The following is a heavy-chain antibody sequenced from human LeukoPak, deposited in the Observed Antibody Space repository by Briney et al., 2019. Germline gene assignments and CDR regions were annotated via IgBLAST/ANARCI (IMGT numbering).Heavy chain of an antibody. CDR3: ARDPPIAVAGPRSGPELGYYYYYGMDV. CDR1: GFTFSSYG. CDR2: IWYDGSNK. J-gene: IGHJ6*02. V-gene: IGHV3-33*01. D-gene: IGHD6-19*01. Sequence: GGSLRLSCAASGFTFSSYGMHWVRQAPGKGLEWVAVIWYDGSNKYYADSVKGRFTISRDNSKNTLYLQMNSLRAEDTAVYCCARDPPIAVAGPRSGPELGYYYYYGMDVWGQGTTVTVSS.